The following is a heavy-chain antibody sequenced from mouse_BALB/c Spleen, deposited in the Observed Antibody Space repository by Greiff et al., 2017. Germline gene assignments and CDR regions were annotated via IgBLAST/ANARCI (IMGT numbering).Heavy chain of an antibody. CDR3: ARCSTAFDY. CDR1: GYTFTDYA. D-gene: IGHD1-2*01. CDR2: ISTYYGDA. V-gene: IGHV1S137*01. J-gene: IGHJ2*01. Sequence: QVHVKQSGAELVRPGVSVKISCKGSGYTFTDYAMHWVKQSHAKSLEWIGVISTYYGDASYNQKFKGKATMTVDKSSSTAYMELARLTSEDSAIYYCARCSTAFDYWGQGTTLTVSS.